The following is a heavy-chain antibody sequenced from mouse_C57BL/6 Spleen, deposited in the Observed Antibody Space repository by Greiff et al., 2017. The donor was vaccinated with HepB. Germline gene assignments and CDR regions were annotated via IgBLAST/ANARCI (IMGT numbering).Heavy chain of an antibody. V-gene: IGHV1-69*01. D-gene: IGHD2-1*01. CDR3: ARGGTYGNYGYFDV. CDR2: IDPSDSYT. Sequence: VQLQQPGAELVMPGASVKLSCKASGYTFTSYWMHWVKQRPGQGLEWIGEIDPSDSYTNYNQKFKGKSTLTVDKSSSTAYMQLSSLTSEDSAVYYCARGGTYGNYGYFDVWGTGTTVTVSS. J-gene: IGHJ1*03. CDR1: GYTFTSYW.